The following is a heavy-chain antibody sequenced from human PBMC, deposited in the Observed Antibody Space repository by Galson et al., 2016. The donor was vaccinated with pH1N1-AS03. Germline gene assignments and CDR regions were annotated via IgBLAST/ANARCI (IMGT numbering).Heavy chain of an antibody. Sequence: SLRPSCAVSGFTFDDYAMHWVRQGPGKGPEWVSSINWNGGTRGYADSVKGRFTTSRDNANNSVYLQMESLRTEDTALYFCVYDSSGLYYFEYWGRGAQATVSS. V-gene: IGHV3-9*01. CDR1: GFTFDDYA. CDR3: VYDSSGLYYFEY. J-gene: IGHJ4*02. CDR2: INWNGGTR. D-gene: IGHD3-22*01.